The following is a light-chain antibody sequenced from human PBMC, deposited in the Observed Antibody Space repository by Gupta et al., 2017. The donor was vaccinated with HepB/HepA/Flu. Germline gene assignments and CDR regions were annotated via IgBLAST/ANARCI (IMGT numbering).Light chain of an antibody. CDR2: KTS. V-gene: IGKV1-5*03. CDR1: QNTGHW. Sequence: DIQMTQSPSTLSASVGDRVTITCRASQNTGHWLAWFQQKPGKAPNLLISKTSTLESGVPSRFSGSRSGTEFTLTISSLQPDDFATYYCQQYNNYPWTFGQGTKVEIK. J-gene: IGKJ1*01. CDR3: QQYNNYPWT.